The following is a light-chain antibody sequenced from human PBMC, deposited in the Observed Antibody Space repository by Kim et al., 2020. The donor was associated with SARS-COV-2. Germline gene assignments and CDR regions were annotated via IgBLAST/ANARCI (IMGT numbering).Light chain of an antibody. CDR1: QDISSS. J-gene: IGKJ4*01. V-gene: IGKV3-15*01. Sequence: VAPGETATPSCRATQDISSSLAWYQQKPGQPPRLLIYGASTRATGVPARFSGSESGTEFTLTISSLQSEDFAVYYCQQYHNWPLTFGGGTKVDIK. CDR3: QQYHNWPLT. CDR2: GAS.